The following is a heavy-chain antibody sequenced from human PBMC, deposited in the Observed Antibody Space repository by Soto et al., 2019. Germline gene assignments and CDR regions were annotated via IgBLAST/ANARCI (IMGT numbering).Heavy chain of an antibody. J-gene: IGHJ4*02. CDR2: ISGSGGST. V-gene: IGHV3-23*01. D-gene: IGHD5-18*01. CDR1: GFTFSSYA. CDR3: AKDRYSRYSYGSYFDY. Sequence: GGSLRLSCAASGFTFSSYAMSWVRQAPGKGLEWVSAISGSGGSTYYADSVKGRFTISRDNSKNTLYLQMNSLRAEDTAVYYCAKDRYSRYSYGSYFDYWGQGTLVTVSS.